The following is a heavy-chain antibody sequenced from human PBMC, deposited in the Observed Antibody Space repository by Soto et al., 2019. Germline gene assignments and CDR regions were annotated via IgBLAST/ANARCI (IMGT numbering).Heavy chain of an antibody. J-gene: IGHJ4*02. V-gene: IGHV5-51*01. CDR2: IYPGDSDT. D-gene: IGHD4-17*01. CDR1: GGSVTSYW. Sequence: GASLKISCKGCGGSVTSYWIGWVRQMPGKGLEWMGIIYPGDSDTRYSPSFQGQVTVSADKSISTAYLQWSSLKASDTAMYYCARQHGDYDAVDYWGQGTLVTVSS. CDR3: ARQHGDYDAVDY.